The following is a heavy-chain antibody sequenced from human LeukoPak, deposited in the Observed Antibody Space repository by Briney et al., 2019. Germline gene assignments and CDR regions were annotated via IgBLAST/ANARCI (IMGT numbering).Heavy chain of an antibody. CDR2: INSDGSST. CDR3: ARDTYNHWNYYYMDV. J-gene: IGHJ6*03. V-gene: IGHV3-74*01. Sequence: SGGSLRLSCAASGFTFSSYWMHWVRQAPGKGLVWVSHINSDGSSTSYADSVKGRFTISRDNAKNTLYVQMNSLRAEDTAVYYCARDTYNHWNYYYMDVWGKGTTVTISS. CDR1: GFTFSSYW. D-gene: IGHD1-1*01.